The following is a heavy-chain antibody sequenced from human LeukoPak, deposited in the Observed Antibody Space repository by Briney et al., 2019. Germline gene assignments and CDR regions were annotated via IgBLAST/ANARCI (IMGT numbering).Heavy chain of an antibody. CDR1: GGSISGYY. J-gene: IGHJ4*02. Sequence: SETLSLTCTVSGGSISGYYWSWIRQPPGKGLEWIGYIYYSGSTNYNPSLKSRVTISVDTSKNQFSLKLSSVTAADTAVYYCARHPSVAAAGGYDYWGQGTLVTVSS. D-gene: IGHD6-13*01. CDR3: ARHPSVAAAGGYDY. V-gene: IGHV4-59*08. CDR2: IYYSGST.